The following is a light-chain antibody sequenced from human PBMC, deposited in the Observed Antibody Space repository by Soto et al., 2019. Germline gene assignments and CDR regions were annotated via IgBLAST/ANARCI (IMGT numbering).Light chain of an antibody. CDR1: QGISTY. CDR2: KAS. J-gene: IGKJ5*01. CDR3: QQHNSFSIT. Sequence: DIQMTQSPSSLSASVGDRVTITCRASQGISTYLNWYQQKPGKAPKLLIYKASSLESGVPSRFSGSGSGTEFTLTINSLQADDFATYYCQQHNSFSITFGQGTRLEIK. V-gene: IGKV1-5*03.